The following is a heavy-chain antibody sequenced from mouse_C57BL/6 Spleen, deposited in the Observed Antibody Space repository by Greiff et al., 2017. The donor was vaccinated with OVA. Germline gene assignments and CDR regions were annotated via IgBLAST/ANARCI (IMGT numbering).Heavy chain of an antibody. CDR2: IRNKANGYTT. Sequence: DVMLVESGGGLVQPGGSLSLSCAASGFTFTDYYMSWVRQPPGTALEWLGFIRNKANGYTTEYSASVKGRFTISRDNSQSILYLQMNALRAEDSATYYCARGDYYAMDYWGQGTSVTVSS. V-gene: IGHV7-3*01. CDR3: ARGDYYAMDY. J-gene: IGHJ4*01. CDR1: GFTFTDYY.